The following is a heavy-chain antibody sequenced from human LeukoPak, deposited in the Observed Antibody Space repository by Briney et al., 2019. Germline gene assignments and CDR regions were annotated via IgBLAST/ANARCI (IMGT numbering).Heavy chain of an antibody. CDR2: ISYEGSKK. CDR1: GFTFSSYW. D-gene: IGHD3-10*01. V-gene: IGHV3-30*03. J-gene: IGHJ4*02. CDR3: ARDISPSYFGSFDY. Sequence: GGSLRLSCAASGFTFSSYWMNWARQAPGKGLEWVALISYEGSKKYYADFVKGRFTISRDNSKNTLYLQMNSLRAEDTAVYYCARDISPSYFGSFDYWGQGTLVTVSS.